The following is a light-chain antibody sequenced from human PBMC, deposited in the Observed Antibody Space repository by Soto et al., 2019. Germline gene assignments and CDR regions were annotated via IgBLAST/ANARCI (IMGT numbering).Light chain of an antibody. CDR1: SSDVGGYNY. Sequence: QSALTQPRSVSGSPGQSVTISCTGTSSDVGGYNYVSWYQQHPGKAPKLMICDVSKRPSGVPDRFSGSKSGNTASLTISGLQAEDEADYYCCSYAGSYTFEVFGGGTKLTVL. CDR2: DVS. V-gene: IGLV2-11*01. CDR3: CSYAGSYTFEV. J-gene: IGLJ2*01.